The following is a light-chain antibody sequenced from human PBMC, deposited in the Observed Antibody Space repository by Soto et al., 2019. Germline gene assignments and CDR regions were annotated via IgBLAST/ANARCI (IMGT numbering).Light chain of an antibody. CDR3: KQYNTYPWT. J-gene: IGKJ1*01. Sequence: DIQMTQSPSTLSASVGDRVTITCRASQYISSWLAWYQQKPGTAHRLLIYDTSNLEDGVPSTFSGSGSGTDFTLTVRSLQPDDSATYYCKQYNTYPWTFGQGTKVDIK. V-gene: IGKV1-5*01. CDR1: QYISSW. CDR2: DTS.